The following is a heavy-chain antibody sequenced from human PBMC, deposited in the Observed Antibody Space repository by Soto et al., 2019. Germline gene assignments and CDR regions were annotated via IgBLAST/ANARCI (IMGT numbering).Heavy chain of an antibody. V-gene: IGHV3-23*01. CDR3: AKADGQQWLLPHLEN. Sequence: EVQLLESGGGLVRPVESLRLSCAASGFNFNKYAMSWVRQAPGEGLEWVSGISCCGGTASYADSVKGRFTIARDDAKNTLYLDMNSLRVEDTAEYYCAKADGQQWLLPHLENWGRGTLVTVS. J-gene: IGHJ4*02. CDR1: GFNFNKYA. D-gene: IGHD6-19*01. CDR2: ISCCGGTA.